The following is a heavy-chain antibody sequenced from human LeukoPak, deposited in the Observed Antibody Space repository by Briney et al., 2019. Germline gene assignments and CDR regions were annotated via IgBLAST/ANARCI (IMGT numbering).Heavy chain of an antibody. CDR2: IIPIFGTA. CDR1: GGTFSSYA. D-gene: IGHD5-24*01. CDR3: ARGLQETLGWLKAFSAFDI. J-gene: IGHJ3*02. V-gene: IGHV1-69*06. Sequence: SVKVSCKASGGTFSSYAVSWVRQAPGQGLEWMGGIIPIFGTANYAQKFQGRVTITADKSTSTAYMELSSLRSEDTAVYYCARGLQETLGWLKAFSAFDIWGQGTMVTVSS.